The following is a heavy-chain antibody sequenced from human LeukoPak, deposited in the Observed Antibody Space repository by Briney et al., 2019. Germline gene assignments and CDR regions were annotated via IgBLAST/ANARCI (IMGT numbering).Heavy chain of an antibody. J-gene: IGHJ4*02. Sequence: GGSLRLSCAASGFTFSSYATSWVRQAPGEGLGWDSAISGSGGSTYNAASVKGRFTISRDNSKHTLYLQMNSLGAEATAVYYCAKLAGTTWGQGTLVTVSS. D-gene: IGHD1-14*01. CDR1: GFTFSSYA. CDR3: AKLAGTT. CDR2: ISGSGGST. V-gene: IGHV3-23*01.